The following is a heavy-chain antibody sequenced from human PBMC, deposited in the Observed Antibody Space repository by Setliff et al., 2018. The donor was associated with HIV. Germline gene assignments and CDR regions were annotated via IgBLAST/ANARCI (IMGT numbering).Heavy chain of an antibody. CDR1: GGSLTNYY. CDR3: ARVSIEVAGRYYHYYMDV. Sequence: KASETLSLTCAVYGGSLTNYYWSWFRQSPGKGLEWIGEVTDDGSVNYNPSLKSRVTISLVTSKAQFSLKLDSVTAADTAVYYCARVSIEVAGRYYHYYMDVWGKGTTVTVSS. J-gene: IGHJ6*03. V-gene: IGHV4-34*01. D-gene: IGHD6-19*01. CDR2: VTDDGSV.